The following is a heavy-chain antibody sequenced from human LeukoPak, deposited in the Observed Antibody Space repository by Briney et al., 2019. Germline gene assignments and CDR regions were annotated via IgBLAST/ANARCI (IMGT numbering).Heavy chain of an antibody. J-gene: IGHJ4*02. CDR1: GFTFSSYG. CDR3: AKGHYYGSGSLDY. V-gene: IGHV3-23*01. Sequence: GRSLRLSCAASGFTFSSYGMHWVRQAPGKGLEWVSAIGGRDGSTYYVDSVKGRFTISRDNSKNTLYVQMNSLRAEDTAVYYCAKGHYYGSGSLDYWGQGTLVTVSS. CDR2: IGGRDGST. D-gene: IGHD3-10*01.